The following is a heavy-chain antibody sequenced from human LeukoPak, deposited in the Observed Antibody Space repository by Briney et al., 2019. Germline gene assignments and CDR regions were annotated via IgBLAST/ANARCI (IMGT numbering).Heavy chain of an antibody. CDR2: ISGSGGST. Sequence: GGSLRLSCAASGFTFSSYAMSWVRQAPGKGLEWVSAISGSGGSTYYADSVKGRFTISRDNSKNTLYLQMNSLRAEDTAVYYCARVGYCSGGSCYPPGADYWGQGTLVTVSS. V-gene: IGHV3-23*01. D-gene: IGHD2-15*01. J-gene: IGHJ4*02. CDR1: GFTFSSYA. CDR3: ARVGYCSGGSCYPPGADY.